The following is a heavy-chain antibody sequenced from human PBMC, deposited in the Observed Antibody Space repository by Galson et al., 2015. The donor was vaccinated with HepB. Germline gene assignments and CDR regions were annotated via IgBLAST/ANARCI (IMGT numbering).Heavy chain of an antibody. V-gene: IGHV5-51*01. CDR3: VRGSQYCTSQSCRFDY. J-gene: IGHJ4*02. CDR2: IYPGDSNT. D-gene: IGHD2-8*01. Sequence: QSGAEVKEPGESLKISCKGSGYSFTNYWIGWVRQMPGKGLEWMGIIYPGDSNTNTAPSFQGQVITQPAKSTNTAYLHWSSLKASDTAMYYCVRGSQYCTSQSCRFDYWGQGTLVTVSS. CDR1: GYSFTNYW.